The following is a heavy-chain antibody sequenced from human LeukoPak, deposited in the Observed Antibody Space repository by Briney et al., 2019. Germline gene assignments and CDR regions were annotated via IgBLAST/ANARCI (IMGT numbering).Heavy chain of an antibody. CDR1: GYTFTSYG. J-gene: IGHJ4*02. Sequence: ASVKVSCKASGYTFTSYGISWVRQAPGQGLEWMGIINPSGGSTSYAQKFQGRVTMTRDTSTSTVYMELSSLRSEDTAVYYCARASGSSFLDYWGQGTLVTVSS. D-gene: IGHD3-10*01. CDR2: INPSGGST. CDR3: ARASGSSFLDY. V-gene: IGHV1-46*01.